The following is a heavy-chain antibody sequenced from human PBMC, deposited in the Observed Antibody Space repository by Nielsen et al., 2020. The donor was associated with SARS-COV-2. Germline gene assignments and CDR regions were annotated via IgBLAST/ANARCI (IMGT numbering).Heavy chain of an antibody. CDR1: GGSFSGYY. Sequence: SETLSLTCDVYGGSFSGYYWSWIRQPPGKGLEWIGEINHSGSTNYNPSLKSRVTISVDTSKNQFSLKLSSVTAADTAVYYCARDTKIQLWLGPFDYWGQGTLVTVSS. D-gene: IGHD5-18*01. CDR2: INHSGST. V-gene: IGHV4-34*01. CDR3: ARDTKIQLWLGPFDY. J-gene: IGHJ4*02.